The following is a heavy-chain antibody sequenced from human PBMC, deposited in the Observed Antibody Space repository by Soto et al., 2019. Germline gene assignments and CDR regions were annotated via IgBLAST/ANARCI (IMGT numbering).Heavy chain of an antibody. V-gene: IGHV3-9*01. D-gene: IGHD2-21*02. J-gene: IGHJ3*02. CDR1: GFTFDDYA. CDR2: ISWNSGSI. Sequence: EVQLVKSGGGLVQPGRSLRLSCAASGFTFDDYAMHWVRQVPGKGLEWVSGISWNSGSIGYADSVKGRFTISRDNAKNSLYLQMNSLRAEDTALYYCAKDISLYCGGDWCAFDIWGQGTMVTVSS. CDR3: AKDISLYCGGDWCAFDI.